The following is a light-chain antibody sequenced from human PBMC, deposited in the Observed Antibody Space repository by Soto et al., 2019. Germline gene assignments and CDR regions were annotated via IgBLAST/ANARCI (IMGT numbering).Light chain of an antibody. CDR2: DVS. V-gene: IGLV2-11*01. CDR1: SSDVGAYSY. Sequence: QSALTQPRSVSRSPGQSVTISCTGTSSDVGAYSYVSWFQHHPGKVPKLMIYDVSERPSGVPDRFSGSKSGNTASLTISGLQAEDEADYYCCSYAGTYSYVIFGGGTKLTVL. J-gene: IGLJ2*01. CDR3: CSYAGTYSYVI.